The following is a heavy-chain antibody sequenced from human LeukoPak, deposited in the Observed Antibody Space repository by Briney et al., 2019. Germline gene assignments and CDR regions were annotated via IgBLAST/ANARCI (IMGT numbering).Heavy chain of an antibody. CDR3: VTRSYTSGWPT. CDR1: GNTFIGNY. Sequence: ASVKVSCKASGNTFIGNYIHWVRQARGQGLEWMGWINPNSGGANYAQRFQGRVTMTRDTSVTTAFLDLDRQTSDDTAVYYCVTRSYTSGWPTWGQGTLVTVSS. V-gene: IGHV1-2*02. CDR2: INPNSGGA. J-gene: IGHJ5*02. D-gene: IGHD6-19*01.